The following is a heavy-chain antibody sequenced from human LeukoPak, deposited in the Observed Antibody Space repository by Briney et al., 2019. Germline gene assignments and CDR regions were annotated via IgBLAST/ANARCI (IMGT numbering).Heavy chain of an antibody. CDR1: GFTFSSYG. CDR3: AKSEQWLVRVLSFDY. V-gene: IGHV3-33*06. Sequence: GRSLRLSCAASGFTFSSYGMHWVRQAPGKGLEWVAVIWYDGSNKYYADSVKGRFTISRDNSKNTLYLQMNSLRAEDTAVYYCAKSEQWLVRVLSFDYWGQGTLVTVSS. J-gene: IGHJ4*02. CDR2: IWYDGSNK. D-gene: IGHD6-19*01.